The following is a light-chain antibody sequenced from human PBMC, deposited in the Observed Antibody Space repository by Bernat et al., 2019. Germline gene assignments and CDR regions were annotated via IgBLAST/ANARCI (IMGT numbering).Light chain of an antibody. CDR1: QAVSKC. Sequence: DIQMTQSPSSLSASVGDSVTITCRASQAVSKCLSWYQQKPGKAPKLLIFYSSTLPSGVPSRFSGSGSGTEYTLTINSLQPEDFATYYCQQHNSDNTQYNFGHGTRLDIK. J-gene: IGKJ2*01. CDR3: QQHNSDNTQYN. V-gene: IGKV1-9*01. CDR2: YSS.